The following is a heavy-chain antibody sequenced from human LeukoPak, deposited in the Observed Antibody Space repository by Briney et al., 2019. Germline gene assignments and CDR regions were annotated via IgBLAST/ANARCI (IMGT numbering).Heavy chain of an antibody. V-gene: IGHV3-74*01. J-gene: IGHJ4*02. CDR3: ASGQSGWSDYFDY. D-gene: IGHD6-19*01. CDR1: GFTFSNYW. CDR2: INSDASST. Sequence: GGSLRLSCAASGFTFSNYWMHWVRQAPGKGLVWVSRINSDASSTSYADSVKGRFTISRDNAKNTLYLQMNSLRAEDTAVYYCASGQSGWSDYFDYWGQGTLVTVSS.